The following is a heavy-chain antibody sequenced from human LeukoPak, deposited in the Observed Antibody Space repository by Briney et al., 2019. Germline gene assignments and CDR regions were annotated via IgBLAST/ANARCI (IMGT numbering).Heavy chain of an antibody. CDR3: ARDLGYSGSYYNPEFLDY. Sequence: GGSLRLSCAASGFTFSSYSMNWVRQAPVKGLEWVSSISSSSSYIYYADSVKGRFTISRDNAKNSLYLQMNSLRAEDTAVYYCARDLGYSGSYYNPEFLDYWGQGTLVTVSS. V-gene: IGHV3-21*01. CDR1: GFTFSSYS. CDR2: ISSSSSYI. J-gene: IGHJ4*02. D-gene: IGHD1-26*01.